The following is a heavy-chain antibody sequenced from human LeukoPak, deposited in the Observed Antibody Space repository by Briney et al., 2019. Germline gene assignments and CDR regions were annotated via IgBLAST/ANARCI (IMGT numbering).Heavy chain of an antibody. V-gene: IGHV1-69*06. CDR3: ATYDSSGYLDY. Sequence: SVKVSCKASGYTFTSYGISWVRQAPGQGLEWMGGIIPIFGTANYAQKFQGRVTITADKSTSTAYMELSSLRSEDTAVYYCATYDSSGYLDYWGQGTLVTVSS. CDR2: IIPIFGTA. D-gene: IGHD3-22*01. J-gene: IGHJ4*02. CDR1: GYTFTSYG.